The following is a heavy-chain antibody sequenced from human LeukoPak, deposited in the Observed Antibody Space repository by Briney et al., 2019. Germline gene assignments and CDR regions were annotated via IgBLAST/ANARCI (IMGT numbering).Heavy chain of an antibody. Sequence: KPSETLSLTCTVSGGSISSSSYYWGWIRQPPGKGLEWIGSIYYSGSTYYNPSLKSRVTISVDTSKNQFSLKLSSVTAAGTAVYYCARSSGLGSWYVYWGQGTLVTVSS. D-gene: IGHD6-13*01. CDR1: GGSISSSSYY. V-gene: IGHV4-39*01. CDR2: IYYSGST. CDR3: ARSSGLGSWYVY. J-gene: IGHJ4*02.